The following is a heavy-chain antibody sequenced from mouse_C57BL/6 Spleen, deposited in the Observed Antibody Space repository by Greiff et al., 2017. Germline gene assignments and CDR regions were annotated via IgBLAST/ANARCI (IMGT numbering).Heavy chain of an antibody. D-gene: IGHD6-5*01. CDR1: GYTFTSYW. CDR3: SRSGGLWPGDSMDY. CDR2: IDPNSGGP. V-gene: IGHV1-72*01. J-gene: IGHJ4*01. Sequence: QVQLQQPGAELVKPGASVQLSCKASGYTFTSYWMHWVKQRPGRGLEWIGRIDPNSGGPKYNEKFKSKATLTVDKPSSTAYMQLSSLTSEDSAVYYGSRSGGLWPGDSMDYWGQGTSVTVSS.